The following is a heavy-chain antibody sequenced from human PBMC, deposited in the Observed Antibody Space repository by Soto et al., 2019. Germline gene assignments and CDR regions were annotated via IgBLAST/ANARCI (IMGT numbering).Heavy chain of an antibody. CDR3: ARGSGGSSYYYYGMDV. Sequence: QVQLVQSGAEVKKPGSSVKVSCKASGGTFSSYAINWVRQAPGQGLEWMGGIIPIFGTANYAQKFQGRVTITADESTSTAYMEPSSLRSEATDVYYCARGSGGSSYYYYGMDVWGQGTTVTVSS. CDR2: IIPIFGTA. CDR1: GGTFSSYA. V-gene: IGHV1-69*12. J-gene: IGHJ6*02. D-gene: IGHD2-15*01.